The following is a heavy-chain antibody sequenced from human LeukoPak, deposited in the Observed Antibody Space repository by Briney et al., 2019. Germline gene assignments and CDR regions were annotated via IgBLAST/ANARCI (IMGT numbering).Heavy chain of an antibody. J-gene: IGHJ6*02. CDR3: AREGGGPLRTGYYYGMDV. V-gene: IGHV4-61*01. CDR1: GGSISSSSYY. CDR2: IYYSGST. Sequence: SETLSLTCTVSGGSISSSSYYWGWIRQPPGKGLEWIGEIYYSGSTNYNPSLKSRVTISVDTSKNQFSLRLSSVTAADTAVYYCAREGGGPLRTGYYYGMDVWGQGTTVTVSS. D-gene: IGHD3-16*01.